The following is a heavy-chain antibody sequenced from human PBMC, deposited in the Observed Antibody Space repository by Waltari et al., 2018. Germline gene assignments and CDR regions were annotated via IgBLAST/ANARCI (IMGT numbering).Heavy chain of an antibody. CDR1: GFTFSSYS. D-gene: IGHD6-19*01. CDR2: ISSSSSTI. V-gene: IGHV3-48*04. CDR3: ARDRIAVAGHWCYFDY. Sequence: EVQLVESGGGLVQPGGSLRLSCAASGFTFSSYSMNWVRQTPGKGLEWVSYISSSSSTIYYADPVKGRFTISRDNAKNSLYLQMNSLRAEDTAVYYCARDRIAVAGHWCYFDYWGQGTLVTVSS. J-gene: IGHJ4*02.